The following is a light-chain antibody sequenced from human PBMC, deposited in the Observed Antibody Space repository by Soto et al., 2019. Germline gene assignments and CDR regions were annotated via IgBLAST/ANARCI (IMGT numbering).Light chain of an antibody. V-gene: IGKV1-39*01. Sequence: DIQMTQSPPSLSASVGDTITITCRASQSISTYLDWYQVTPGKAPKVLIYAASTLQAGVPSRFSGSGSGTDFTLTSNSLQPEDFATYYCQQNYNLPPWTFGQGTKVEIK. CDR3: QQNYNLPPWT. J-gene: IGKJ1*01. CDR2: AAS. CDR1: QSISTY.